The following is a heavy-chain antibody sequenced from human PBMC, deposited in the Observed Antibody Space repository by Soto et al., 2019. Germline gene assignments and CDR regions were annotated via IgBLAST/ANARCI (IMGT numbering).Heavy chain of an antibody. J-gene: IGHJ6*01. Sequence: QVQLVESGGGVVQPGRSLRLSCAASGFTFSSYGMHWVRQAPGKGLEWVAVISYDGSNKYYADSVKGRFTISRDNSKNTLYLQMNSLRAEDTAVYYCAKDLVVVPAAYYYYYGMDVW. D-gene: IGHD2-2*01. V-gene: IGHV3-30*18. CDR1: GFTFSSYG. CDR2: ISYDGSNK. CDR3: AKDLVVVPAAYYYYYGMDV.